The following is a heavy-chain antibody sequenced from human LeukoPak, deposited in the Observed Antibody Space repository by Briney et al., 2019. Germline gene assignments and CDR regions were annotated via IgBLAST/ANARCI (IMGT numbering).Heavy chain of an antibody. CDR2: IYSGGST. CDR1: GFTFSSNY. J-gene: IGHJ3*02. Sequence: GGSLRLSCAASGFTFSSNYMSWVRQAPGKGLEWVSVIYSGGSTYYADSVKGRFTISRDNSKNTLYLQMNSLRAEDTAVSYCARGSYGSGSYYIAFDIWGQGTMVTVSS. V-gene: IGHV3-66*02. CDR3: ARGSYGSGSYYIAFDI. D-gene: IGHD3-10*01.